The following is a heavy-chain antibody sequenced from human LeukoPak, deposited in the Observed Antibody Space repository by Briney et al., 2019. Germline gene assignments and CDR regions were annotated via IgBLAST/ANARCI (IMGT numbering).Heavy chain of an antibody. CDR1: GFTFSSYR. V-gene: IGHV3-21*01. J-gene: IGHJ4*02. CDR2: ISSSSSYI. D-gene: IGHD1-26*01. CDR3: ARDGGTYPNFLLDS. Sequence: GGSLRLSCAASGFTFSSYRMNWVRQAPGKGLEWVSSISSSSSYIYYADSVKGRFTISRDNAKNSLYLQMNSLRAEDTAVYYCARDGGTYPNFLLDSWGQETLVTVSS.